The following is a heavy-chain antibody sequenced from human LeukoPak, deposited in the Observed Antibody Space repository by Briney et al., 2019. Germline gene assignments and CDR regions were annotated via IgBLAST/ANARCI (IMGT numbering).Heavy chain of an antibody. CDR2: ISGSGGRT. CDR3: AKGGPIRRINPREFDY. D-gene: IGHD5-24*01. CDR1: GFTFSSYA. V-gene: IGHV3-23*01. J-gene: IGHJ4*02. Sequence: PGGSLRLSCAASGFTFSSYAMSWVRQAPGKGLEWVSAISGSGGRTYYADSVKGRFTISRDNSKNTLYLQMNSLRAEDTAVYYCAKGGPIRRINPREFDYWGQGTLVTVSS.